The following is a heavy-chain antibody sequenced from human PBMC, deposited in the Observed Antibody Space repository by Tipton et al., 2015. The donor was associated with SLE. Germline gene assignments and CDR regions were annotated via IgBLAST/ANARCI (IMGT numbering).Heavy chain of an antibody. CDR1: GDSISSSSYY. Sequence: TLSLTCIVSGDSISSSSYYWGWIRQPPGKGLEWVGTVYYTGNTFYNPSLKSRVTISVDTSKNQFSLNLSSVTAADTAVYYCARGDVVATMTWGQGNLVTVSS. J-gene: IGHJ5*02. V-gene: IGHV4-39*07. CDR3: ARGDVVATMT. CDR2: VYYTGNT. D-gene: IGHD5-12*01.